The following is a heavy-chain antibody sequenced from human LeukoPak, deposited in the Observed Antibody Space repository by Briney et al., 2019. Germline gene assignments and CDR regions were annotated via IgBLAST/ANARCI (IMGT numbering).Heavy chain of an antibody. CDR1: GGSISSYY. D-gene: IGHD3-9*01. CDR3: ARAPYYDILTGYFEYYFDY. Sequence: PSETLSLTCTVSGGSISSYYWSWIRQPPGKGLEWIGYIYYSGSTNYNPSLKSRVTISVDTSKNLFSLKLSSVTAADTAVYYCARAPYYDILTGYFEYYFDYWGQGTLVTVSS. V-gene: IGHV4-59*01. CDR2: IYYSGST. J-gene: IGHJ4*02.